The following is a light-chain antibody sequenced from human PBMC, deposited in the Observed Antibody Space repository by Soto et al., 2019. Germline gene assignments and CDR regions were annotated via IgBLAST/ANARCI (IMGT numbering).Light chain of an antibody. CDR3: QPRSNWPLT. CDR1: QSVSSY. V-gene: IGKV3-11*01. Sequence: EIVLTQSPATLSLSPGERATLSCRASQSVSSYLAWYQQKPGQAPRLLIYDASNRATGIPARFSGSGSGTDFTLTFSSLRPEDFAVYYCQPRSNWPLTFGGGTKVEIK. J-gene: IGKJ4*01. CDR2: DAS.